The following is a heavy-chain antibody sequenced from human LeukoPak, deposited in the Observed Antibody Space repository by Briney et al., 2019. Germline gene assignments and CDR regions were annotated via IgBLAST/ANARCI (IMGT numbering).Heavy chain of an antibody. Sequence: GASVKVSCKASEDTFTRHYMHWVRQAPGQGLEWIGLINPNDNSIDYTQKLRGRVTVTRDRSTSTVYMELNSLRSDDTAVYYCAGEGGSYKHFDYWGQGSLITVSS. CDR1: EDTFTRHY. D-gene: IGHD3-10*01. J-gene: IGHJ4*02. CDR3: AGEGGSYKHFDY. CDR2: INPNDNSI. V-gene: IGHV1-46*04.